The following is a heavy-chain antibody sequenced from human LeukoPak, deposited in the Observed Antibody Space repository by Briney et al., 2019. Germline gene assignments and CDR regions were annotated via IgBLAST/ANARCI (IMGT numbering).Heavy chain of an antibody. CDR1: GHSISSGYY. CDR2: IYHSGST. Sequence: SETLSLTCTVSGHSISSGYYWGWIRQPPGKGLEWIGSIYHSGSTYYNPSLQSRVTISLDSPKSQFSLSLSSVTAADTAVYYCARGGGSYYVDSWGQGTLVTVSS. J-gene: IGHJ4*02. CDR3: ARGGGSYYVDS. V-gene: IGHV4-38-2*02. D-gene: IGHD1-26*01.